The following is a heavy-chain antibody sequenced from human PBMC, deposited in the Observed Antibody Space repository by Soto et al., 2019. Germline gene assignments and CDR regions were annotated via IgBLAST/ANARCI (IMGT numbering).Heavy chain of an antibody. D-gene: IGHD4-17*01. CDR3: AREADYVNWFDP. CDR2: ISGSGGST. V-gene: IGHV3-23*01. J-gene: IGHJ5*02. Sequence: QSGGSLRLSCAASGFTFSSYAMSWVRQAPGKGLEWVSAISGSGGSTYYADSVKGRFTISRDNAKNSLYLQMNSLRAEDTAVYYCAREADYVNWFDPWGQGTLVTVSS. CDR1: GFTFSSYA.